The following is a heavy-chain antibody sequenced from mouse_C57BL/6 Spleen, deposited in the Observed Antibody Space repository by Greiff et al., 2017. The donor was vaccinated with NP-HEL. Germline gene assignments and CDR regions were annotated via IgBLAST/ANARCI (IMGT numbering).Heavy chain of an antibody. CDR3: TREPYGSPYYFDY. Sequence: VQLQQSGAELVRPGASVTLSCKASGYTFTDYDMHWVKQTPVHGLEWIGAIDPETGGTAYNQKFKGKAILTADKSTSTAYMELRSLTSEDSAVYYCTREPYGSPYYFDYWGQGTTLTVSS. V-gene: IGHV1-15*01. J-gene: IGHJ2*01. CDR2: IDPETGGT. D-gene: IGHD1-1*01. CDR1: GYTFTDYD.